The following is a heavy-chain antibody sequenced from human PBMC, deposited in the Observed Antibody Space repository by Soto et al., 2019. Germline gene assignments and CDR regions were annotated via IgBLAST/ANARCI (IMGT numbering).Heavy chain of an antibody. CDR2: ISSSSSYI. D-gene: IGHD4-17*01. V-gene: IGHV3-21*01. Sequence: GGSLRLSCAASGFTFSSYSMNWVRQAPGKGLEWVSSISSSSSYIYYADSVKGRFTISRDNAKNSLYLQMNSLRAEDTAVYYCARDLLGTTVTTSPYWGQGTLVTVSS. J-gene: IGHJ4*02. CDR3: ARDLLGTTVTTSPY. CDR1: GFTFSSYS.